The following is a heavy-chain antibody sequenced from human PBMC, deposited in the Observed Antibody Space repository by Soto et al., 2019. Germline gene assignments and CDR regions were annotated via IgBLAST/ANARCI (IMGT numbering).Heavy chain of an antibody. Sequence: LSLTCAVSGVSISSGYYSWSWIRQPPGKGLKWIGYIYHSGTTYYNPSLKSRVTISMDRSNNQFSLRLSSVTAADTAVYYCARGHAYSGSGTYSNWFDSWGQGTLVTV. CDR2: IYHSGTT. D-gene: IGHD3-10*01. CDR3: ARGHAYSGSGTYSNWFDS. J-gene: IGHJ5*01. V-gene: IGHV4-30-2*01. CDR1: GVSISSGYYS.